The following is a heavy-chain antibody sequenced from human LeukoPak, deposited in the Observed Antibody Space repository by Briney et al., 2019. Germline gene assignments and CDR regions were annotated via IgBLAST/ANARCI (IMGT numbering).Heavy chain of an antibody. V-gene: IGHV3-30*02. CDR2: IRYDGSNK. D-gene: IGHD2-2*01. CDR1: GFTFSSYG. Sequence: GGSLRLSCAASGFTFSSYGMHWVRQVPGKGLEWVAFIRYDGSNKYYADSVKGRFTISRDNSKNTLYLQMNSLRAEDTAVYYCAKDQDIVVVPAAPKSGYFDYWGQGTLVTVSS. CDR3: AKDQDIVVVPAAPKSGYFDY. J-gene: IGHJ4*02.